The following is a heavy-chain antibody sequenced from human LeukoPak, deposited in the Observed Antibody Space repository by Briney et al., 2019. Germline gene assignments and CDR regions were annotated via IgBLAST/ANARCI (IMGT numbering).Heavy chain of an antibody. Sequence: ASVKVSCKASGYTFTSYDINWVRQATGQGLEWMGWMNPNSGNTGYAQKFQGRVTMTRNTSISTAYMELSSLRSEDTAVYYCARGGFLEWLLPYYGMDVRGQGTTVTVSS. J-gene: IGHJ6*02. D-gene: IGHD3-3*01. CDR2: MNPNSGNT. CDR1: GYTFTSYD. CDR3: ARGGFLEWLLPYYGMDV. V-gene: IGHV1-8*01.